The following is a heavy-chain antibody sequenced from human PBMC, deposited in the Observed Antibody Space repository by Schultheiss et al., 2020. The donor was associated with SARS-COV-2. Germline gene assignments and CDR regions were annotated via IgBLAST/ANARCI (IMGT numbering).Heavy chain of an antibody. CDR3: ARASRAAAGFDP. D-gene: IGHD6-13*01. V-gene: IGHV4-61*05. J-gene: IGHJ5*02. Sequence: SETLSLTCTVSGGSISSSSYYWGWIRQPPGKGLEWIGYIYYSGSTNYNPSLKSRVTISVDTSKNQFSLKLSSVTAADTAVYYCARASRAAAGFDPWGQGTLVTVSS. CDR2: IYYSGST. CDR1: GGSISSSSYY.